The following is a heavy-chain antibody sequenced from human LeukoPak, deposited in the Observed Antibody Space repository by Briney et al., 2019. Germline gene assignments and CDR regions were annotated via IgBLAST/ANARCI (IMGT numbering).Heavy chain of an antibody. J-gene: IGHJ6*04. CDR1: GFTFSSYS. D-gene: IGHD3-10*01. CDR2: ISSSGSTI. V-gene: IGHV3-48*04. CDR3: ARESGVTLLRGSLNV. Sequence: GGSLRLSCAASGFTFSSYSMNWVRQAPGKGLEWISYISSSGSTIYYADSVKGRFTTSRDNAKNSLYLQMNSLRAEDTAVYYCARESGVTLLRGSLNVWGKGTTVTISS.